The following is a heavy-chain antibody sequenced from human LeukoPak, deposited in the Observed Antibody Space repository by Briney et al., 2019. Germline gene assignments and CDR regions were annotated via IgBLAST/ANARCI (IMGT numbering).Heavy chain of an antibody. J-gene: IGHJ6*02. V-gene: IGHV1-18*01. CDR3: ARWSGGTDWRYHYGMDV. D-gene: IGHD3-10*01. CDR1: GYTFNNYG. Sequence: ASVKVSCKTSGYTFNNYGISWVRQAPGQGLEWMGWISCYNGYTNYAQQFQGRVTLTMDTSTTTVYMELRSLRYDDTAVYYCARWSGGTDWRYHYGMDVWGRGTTVTVSS. CDR2: ISCYNGYT.